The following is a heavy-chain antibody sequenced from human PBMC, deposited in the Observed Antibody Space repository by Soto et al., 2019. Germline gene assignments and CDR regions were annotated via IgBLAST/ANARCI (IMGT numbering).Heavy chain of an antibody. V-gene: IGHV4-39*02. CDR2: IYYSGST. Sequence: QLQLQESGPGLVKPSETLSLTCTVSGGSISSSSYYWGWIRQPPGKGLEWIGSIYYSGSTYYNPSLKSRVTISVDTSKNQFSLKLSSVTAADTAVYYCAREDGGSINWFDPWGQGTLVTVSS. D-gene: IGHD1-26*01. CDR1: GGSISSSSYY. J-gene: IGHJ5*02. CDR3: AREDGGSINWFDP.